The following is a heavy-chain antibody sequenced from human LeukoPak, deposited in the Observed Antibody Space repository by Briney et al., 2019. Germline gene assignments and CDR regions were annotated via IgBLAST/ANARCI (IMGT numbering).Heavy chain of an antibody. Sequence: SETLSLTCTVSGGSISSGDYYWSWIRQPPGTGLEWIGYIYYSGSTYYNPSLKSRVTISVDTSKNQFSLKLSSVTAADTAGYYCARYYDSSGYYYDAFDIWGQGTMVTVSS. J-gene: IGHJ3*02. D-gene: IGHD3-22*01. V-gene: IGHV4-30-4*08. CDR3: ARYYDSSGYYYDAFDI. CDR2: IYYSGST. CDR1: GGSISSGDYY.